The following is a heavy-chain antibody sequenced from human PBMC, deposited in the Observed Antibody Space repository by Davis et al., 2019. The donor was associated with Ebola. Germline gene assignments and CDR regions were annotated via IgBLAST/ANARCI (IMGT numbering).Heavy chain of an antibody. CDR1: GGPISSYY. Sequence: MPGGSLRLSCTVSGGPISSYYWSWIRQPPGKGLEWIGYIYYSGSTNYNPSIKSRVTISVDTSKNQCSLKLSSVTAADTAVYYCARGSGSYSHYWGQGTLVTVSS. J-gene: IGHJ4*02. D-gene: IGHD1-26*01. CDR2: IYYSGST. CDR3: ARGSGSYSHY. V-gene: IGHV4-59*01.